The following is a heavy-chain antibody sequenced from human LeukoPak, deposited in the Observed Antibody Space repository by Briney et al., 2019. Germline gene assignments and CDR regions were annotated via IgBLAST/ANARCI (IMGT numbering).Heavy chain of an antibody. CDR2: IIPILGIA. J-gene: IGHJ4*02. D-gene: IGHD3-9*01. CDR3: ARGPGILTGYYNY. Sequence: ASVKVSCKASGYTFTSYYMHWVRQAPGQGLEWMGRIIPILGIANYAQKFQGRVTITADKSTSTAYMEPSSLRSEDTAVYYCARGPGILTGYYNYWGQGTLVTVSS. V-gene: IGHV1-69*04. CDR1: GYTFTSYY.